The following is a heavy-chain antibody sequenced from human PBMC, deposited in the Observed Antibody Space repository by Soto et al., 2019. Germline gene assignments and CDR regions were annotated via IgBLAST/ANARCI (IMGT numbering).Heavy chain of an antibody. CDR2: INHSGST. V-gene: IGHV4-34*01. Sequence: SETLSLTCAVYGGSFSDYYWTWIRQPPGKGLEWIGEINHSGSTNYNPSLKSRVTISVDMSKYQFSLTLTSVTAADTAVYHCARVARRFSASCYGFPSNWGQGTPVTVSS. D-gene: IGHD3-22*01. CDR3: ARVARRFSASCYGFPSN. CDR1: GGSFSDYY. J-gene: IGHJ4*02.